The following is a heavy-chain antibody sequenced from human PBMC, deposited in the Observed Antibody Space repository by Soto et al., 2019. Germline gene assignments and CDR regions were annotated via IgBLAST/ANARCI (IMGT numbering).Heavy chain of an antibody. Sequence: EVQLVESGGGLVKPGGSLRLSCAASGFSFSTYSMNWVRQAPGKGLEWVSSIIGSSTYIFYADSVKGRFTISRDNAKNSLYLQMNSLRAEDTAVYYCARDVPTWSFDSWGQGTLVTVSS. CDR3: ARDVPTWSFDS. CDR2: IIGSSTYI. CDR1: GFSFSTYS. J-gene: IGHJ4*02. V-gene: IGHV3-21*03. D-gene: IGHD3-3*01.